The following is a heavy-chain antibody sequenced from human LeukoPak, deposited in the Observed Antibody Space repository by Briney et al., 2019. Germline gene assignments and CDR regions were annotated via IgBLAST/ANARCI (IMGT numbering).Heavy chain of an antibody. Sequence: GGSLRLSCEASGFTLEHYGMSWVRQAPGKGVEWVAGINWNGGITGYADSVKGRFTTSRDSSKNTLYLHMTSLRAEDTAVYYCARGTFDWGQGTLVTVSS. J-gene: IGHJ4*02. V-gene: IGHV3-20*04. CDR1: GFTLEHYG. D-gene: IGHD1-14*01. CDR2: INWNGGIT. CDR3: ARGTFD.